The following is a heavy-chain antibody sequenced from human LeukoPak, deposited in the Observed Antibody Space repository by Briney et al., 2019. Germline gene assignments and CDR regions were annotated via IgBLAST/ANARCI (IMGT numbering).Heavy chain of an antibody. CDR2: IYYSGST. CDR1: GGSISSYH. V-gene: IGHV4-59*01. J-gene: IGHJ6*02. Sequence: SETLSLTCTVSGGSISSYHWSWIRQPPGKGLEWIGYIYYSGSTNYNPSLKSRVTISVDTSKNQFSLKLNSLTAADTAMYYCARVGGTNYYYYGMDVWGQGTTVTVSS. CDR3: ARVGGTNYYYYGMDV.